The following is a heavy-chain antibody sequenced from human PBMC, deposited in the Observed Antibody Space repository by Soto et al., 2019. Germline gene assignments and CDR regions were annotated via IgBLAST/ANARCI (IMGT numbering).Heavy chain of an antibody. CDR2: ISAYNGNT. V-gene: IGHV1-18*01. D-gene: IGHD1-26*01. Sequence: ASVKVSCEASGDTFTSYGISWVRQAPGQGLEWMGWISAYNGNTNYAQKLQGRVTMTTDTSTSTAYMELRSLRSDDTAVYYCAADRGSYYVLIWLAPWGQGTLVPVSS. J-gene: IGHJ5*02. CDR1: GDTFTSYG. CDR3: AADRGSYYVLIWLAP.